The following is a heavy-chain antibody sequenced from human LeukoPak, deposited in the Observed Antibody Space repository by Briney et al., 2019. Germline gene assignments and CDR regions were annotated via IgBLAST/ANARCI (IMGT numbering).Heavy chain of an antibody. CDR2: IYYSGSS. CDR1: GDSITNNNCY. D-gene: IGHD3-22*01. CDR3: ARGYDGSGYYYRNWYFDL. J-gene: IGHJ2*01. V-gene: IGHV4-39*07. Sequence: SETLSLTCTVSGDSITNNNCYWGWVRQPPGKGLEWIASIYYSGSSYYNPSLKSRVTISVDRSKNELSLKWRSVAAAGTAVYYCARGYDGSGYYYRNWYFDLWGRGTLVTVSS.